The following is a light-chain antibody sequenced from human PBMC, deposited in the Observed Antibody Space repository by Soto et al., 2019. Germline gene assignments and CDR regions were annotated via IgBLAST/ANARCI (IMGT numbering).Light chain of an antibody. CDR3: QSYDSSLSGYV. CDR2: GNS. Sequence: QSVLTQPPSVSGAPGQRVTISCTGSSSNIGAGYDVHWYQQLPGTAPKLLIYGNSNRPSGVPDRFSGSKSGTSASLAITGLRAEDEADYYGQSYDSSLSGYVFGPGPKLTV. CDR1: SSNIGAGYD. V-gene: IGLV1-40*01. J-gene: IGLJ1*01.